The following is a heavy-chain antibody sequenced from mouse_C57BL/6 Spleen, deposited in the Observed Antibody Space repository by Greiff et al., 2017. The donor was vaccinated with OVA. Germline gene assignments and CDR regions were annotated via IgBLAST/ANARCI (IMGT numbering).Heavy chain of an antibody. CDR3: ARWPITTADAMDY. D-gene: IGHD1-1*01. V-gene: IGHV1-82*01. CDR1: GYAFSSSW. Sequence: QVQLQQSGPELVKPGASVKISCKASGYAFSSSWMNWVKQRPGKGLEWIGRIYPGDGDTNYNGKFKGKATLTADKSSSTAYMQLSSLTSEDSAVYFCARWPITTADAMDYWGQGTSVTVSS. CDR2: IYPGDGDT. J-gene: IGHJ4*01.